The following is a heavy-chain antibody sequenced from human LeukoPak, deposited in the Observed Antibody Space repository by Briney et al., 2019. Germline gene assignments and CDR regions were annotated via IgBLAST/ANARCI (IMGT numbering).Heavy chain of an antibody. D-gene: IGHD2-15*01. V-gene: IGHV4-39*07. CDR1: GGSISSSSYY. Sequence: SETLSLTCTVSGGSISSSSYYWGWIRQPPGKGLEWIGSIHYSGSTNYNPSLKSRVTISVDTSKNQFSLKLSSVTAADTAVYYCAREGYCSGGSCLRDYYYYMDVWGKGTTVTVSS. J-gene: IGHJ6*03. CDR3: AREGYCSGGSCLRDYYYYMDV. CDR2: IHYSGST.